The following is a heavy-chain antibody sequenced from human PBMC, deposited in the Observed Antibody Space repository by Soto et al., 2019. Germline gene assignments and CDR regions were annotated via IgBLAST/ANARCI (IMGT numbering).Heavy chain of an antibody. V-gene: IGHV4-59*01. D-gene: IGHD3-3*02. CDR1: GGSFSGYY. J-gene: IGHJ6*02. Sequence: PPETLSLTCAVYGGSFSGYYWSWIRQPPGKGLEWIGYIYYSGSTNYNPSLKSRVTISVDTSKNQFSLKLSSVTAADTAVYYCARALSICWYVGYYYYVMAFCGQGSTVTVS. CDR3: ARALSICWYVGYYYYVMAF. CDR2: IYYSGST.